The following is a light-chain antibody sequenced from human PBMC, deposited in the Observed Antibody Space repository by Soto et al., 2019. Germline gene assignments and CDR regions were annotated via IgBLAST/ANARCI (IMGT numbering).Light chain of an antibody. CDR1: QSISNY. Sequence: TQSPATLSLSPGERATLSCRASQSISNYLACYQQKPGHDPRRLIYDASTRATAITDKLSGSGAETEFSIPISSLQSEDYAIYYCQQYNACPPWTLGQGTKVDIK. CDR3: QQYNACPPWT. J-gene: IGKJ1*01. V-gene: IGKV3-15*01. CDR2: DAS.